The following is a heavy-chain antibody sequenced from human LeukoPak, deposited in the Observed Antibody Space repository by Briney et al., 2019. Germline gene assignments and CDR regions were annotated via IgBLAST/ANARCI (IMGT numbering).Heavy chain of an antibody. J-gene: IGHJ4*02. CDR1: GVSISSYY. CDR2: FHHSGTT. CDR3: ASILYGANGFDY. V-gene: IGHV4-59*01. Sequence: SETLSLTCTVSGVSISSYYWSWIRQPPGKGLEGIAFFHHSGTTNYNPSLNSRVSISLDTSKNQFSLKLTSVTAADTAVYYCASILYGANGFDYWGQGTQVTVSS. D-gene: IGHD4/OR15-4a*01.